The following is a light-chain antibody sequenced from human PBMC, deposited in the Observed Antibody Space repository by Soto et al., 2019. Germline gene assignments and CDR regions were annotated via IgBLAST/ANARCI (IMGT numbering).Light chain of an antibody. CDR2: GAS. V-gene: IGKV3-15*01. J-gene: IGKJ1*01. Sequence: EIVMTQSPATLSVSPGERATLSCRASQSIATHLAWYQQKPGQAPSLLIYGASTRATGVSARFSGSGSGTEFTLTISSLQSEDFDVYYCQQYDNWWTFGPGTKVEIK. CDR1: QSIATH. CDR3: QQYDNWWT.